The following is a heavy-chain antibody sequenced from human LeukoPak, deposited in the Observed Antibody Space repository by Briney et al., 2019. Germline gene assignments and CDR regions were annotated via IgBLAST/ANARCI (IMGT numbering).Heavy chain of an antibody. CDR2: ISSSSSTI. V-gene: IGHV3-48*02. CDR3: ARDPPPYYYGSGSYF. Sequence: GGSLRLSCAASGFTFSGYSMNWVRQAPGKGLEWVSYISSSSSTIYYADSVKGRFTISRDNAKNSLYLQMNSLRDEDTAVYYCARDPPPYYYGSGSYFWGQGTLVTVSS. CDR1: GFTFSGYS. J-gene: IGHJ4*02. D-gene: IGHD3-10*01.